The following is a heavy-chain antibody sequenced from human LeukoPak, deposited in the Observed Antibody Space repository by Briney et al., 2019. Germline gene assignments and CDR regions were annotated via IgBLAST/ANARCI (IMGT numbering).Heavy chain of an antibody. D-gene: IGHD6-19*01. Sequence: PGGSLRLSCAASGFTFSSYAMHWVRQAPGKGLEYVSAISSNGGSTYYANSVKGRFTISRDNSKNTLYLQMGSLRAEDMAVYYCARGISGWYFRDAFDIWGQGTMVTVSS. CDR1: GFTFSSYA. V-gene: IGHV3-64*01. CDR2: ISSNGGST. CDR3: ARGISGWYFRDAFDI. J-gene: IGHJ3*02.